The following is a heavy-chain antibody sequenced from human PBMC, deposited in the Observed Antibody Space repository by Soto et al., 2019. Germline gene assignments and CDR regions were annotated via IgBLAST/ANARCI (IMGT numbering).Heavy chain of an antibody. CDR3: ARTSYYYDSSGYYPNFPIDY. V-gene: IGHV4-39*01. CDR1: GGSISSSSYY. D-gene: IGHD3-22*01. Sequence: SETLSLTCTVSGGSISSSSYYWGWIRQPPGKGLEWIGSIYYSGSTYYNPSLKSRVTISVDTSKNQFSLKLSPVTAADTAVYYCARTSYYYDSSGYYPNFPIDYWGQGTLVTVSS. J-gene: IGHJ4*02. CDR2: IYYSGST.